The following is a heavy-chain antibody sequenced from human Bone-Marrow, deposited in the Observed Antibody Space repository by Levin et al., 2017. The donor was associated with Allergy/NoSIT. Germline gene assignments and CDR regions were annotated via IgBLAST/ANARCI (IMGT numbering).Heavy chain of an antibody. CDR1: GLTVSSTY. Sequence: GGSLRLSCAASGLTVSSTYMTWVRQAPGKGLEWVSVIYSGGTIYYADSVKGRFTISRDNSKNTLYLQMNSLRAEDTAVYYWARMKDGAAAVFDYWGQGTLVTVSS. V-gene: IGHV3-53*01. D-gene: IGHD6-13*01. J-gene: IGHJ4*02. CDR3: ARMKDGAAAVFDY. CDR2: IYSGGTI.